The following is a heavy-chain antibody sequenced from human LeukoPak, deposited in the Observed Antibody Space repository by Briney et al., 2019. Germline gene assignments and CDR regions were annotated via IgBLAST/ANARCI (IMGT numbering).Heavy chain of an antibody. Sequence: SETLSLTCTVSGGSICSYYWSWIRQPPGKGLEWIGYIYYSGSTNYNPSLKSRVTISVDPSKNQFSLKLSSVTAADTAVYYCARHGKVVPAATNWFDPWGQGTLVTVSS. D-gene: IGHD2-2*01. CDR2: IYYSGST. CDR3: ARHGKVVPAATNWFDP. J-gene: IGHJ5*02. CDR1: GGSICSYY. V-gene: IGHV4-59*08.